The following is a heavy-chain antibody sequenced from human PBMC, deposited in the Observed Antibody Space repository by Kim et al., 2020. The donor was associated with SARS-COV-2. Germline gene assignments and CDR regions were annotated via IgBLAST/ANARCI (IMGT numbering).Heavy chain of an antibody. V-gene: IGHV3-33*06. CDR2: IWYDGSNK. CDR1: GFTFSSYG. J-gene: IGHJ4*02. CDR3: AKDRHSGSYFGYFDY. Sequence: GGSLRLSCAASGFTFSSYGMHWVRQAPGNGLEWVAVIWYDGSNKYYADSVKGRFTISRDNSKNTLYLQMNSLRAEDTAVYYCAKDRHSGSYFGYFDYWGQGTLVTVSS. D-gene: IGHD1-26*01.